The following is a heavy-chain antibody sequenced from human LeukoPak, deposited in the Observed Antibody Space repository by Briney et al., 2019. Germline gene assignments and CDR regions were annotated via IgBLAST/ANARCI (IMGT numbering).Heavy chain of an antibody. CDR3: AREGLYSGYGYDAFDI. J-gene: IGHJ3*02. Sequence: ASVKVSFKASGYTFTGYYMHWVRQAPGQGLEWMGWINPNSGGTNYAQKFQGRVTMTRDTSISTAYMELSRLRSDDTAVYYCAREGLYSGYGYDAFDIWGQGTMVTVSS. D-gene: IGHD5-12*01. CDR1: GYTFTGYY. CDR2: INPNSGGT. V-gene: IGHV1-2*02.